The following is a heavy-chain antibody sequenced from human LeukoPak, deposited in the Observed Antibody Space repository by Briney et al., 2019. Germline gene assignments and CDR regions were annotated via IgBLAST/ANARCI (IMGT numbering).Heavy chain of an antibody. V-gene: IGHV3-9*01. J-gene: IGHJ4*02. CDR3: VGGTGVGGFDY. CDR1: GFTFDDYA. Sequence: GGSLRLSCAASGFTFDDYAMHWVRQAPGKGLEWVSGISWNSGSIGYADSVKGRFTISRDNAKNSLYLQMNSLRAEDTALYYCVGGTGVGGFDYWGQGTLVTVSS. CDR2: ISWNSGSI. D-gene: IGHD7-27*01.